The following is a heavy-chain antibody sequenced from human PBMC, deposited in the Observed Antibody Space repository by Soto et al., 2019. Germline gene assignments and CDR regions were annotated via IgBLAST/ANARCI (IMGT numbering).Heavy chain of an antibody. V-gene: IGHV1-69*13. J-gene: IGHJ4*02. Sequence: AASVKVSCKASGGTFSSYAISWVRQAPGQGLEWMGGIIPIFGTANYAQKFQGRVTITADESTSTAYMELSSLRSEDTAVYYCARAPDSSSPNNAFDYWGQGTLVTVSS. CDR2: IIPIFGTA. CDR3: ARAPDSSSPNNAFDY. D-gene: IGHD6-13*01. CDR1: GGTFSSYA.